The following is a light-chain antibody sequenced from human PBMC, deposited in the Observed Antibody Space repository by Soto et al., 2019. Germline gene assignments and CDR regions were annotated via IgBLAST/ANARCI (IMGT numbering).Light chain of an antibody. V-gene: IGLV2-14*01. J-gene: IGLJ2*01. CDR3: SSYTASNTLVL. CDR1: SSDVDGYNY. Sequence: QSALTQPASVSGSPGQSITISCTGTSSDVDGYNYVSWYQQHPGKAPKLLIYEVTNRPSGVSFRFSDSKSGNTASLTISGLQAEDEADYYCSSYTASNTLVLFGGGTKLTVL. CDR2: EVT.